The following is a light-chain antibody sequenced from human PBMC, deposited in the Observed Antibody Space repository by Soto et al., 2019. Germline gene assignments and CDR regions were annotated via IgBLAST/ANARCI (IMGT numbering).Light chain of an antibody. V-gene: IGKV3-20*01. CDR1: QNVDNNY. CDR2: GAS. CDR3: QQCAYSPRT. Sequence: EIVLTQSPDSLSLSPGERATLSCRASQNVDNNYLAWYQQRPGLAPRLLIYGASIRATGIPDRFSGSGSGTDFTLSISRLEPEYFAVYYCQQCAYSPRTFGQGTKVEVK. J-gene: IGKJ1*01.